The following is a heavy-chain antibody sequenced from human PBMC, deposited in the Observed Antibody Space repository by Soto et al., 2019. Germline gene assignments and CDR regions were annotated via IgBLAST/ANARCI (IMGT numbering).Heavy chain of an antibody. D-gene: IGHD2-15*01. CDR3: ARHSRGYCSGGSCYAFDI. Sequence: SETLSLTCTASGGSISSYYWSWIRQPPGKGLEWIGYIYYSGSTNYNPSLKSRVTISVDTSKNQFSLKLSSVTAADTAVYYCARHSRGYCSGGSCYAFDIWGQGTMVTVSS. J-gene: IGHJ3*02. CDR1: GGSISSYY. V-gene: IGHV4-59*08. CDR2: IYYSGST.